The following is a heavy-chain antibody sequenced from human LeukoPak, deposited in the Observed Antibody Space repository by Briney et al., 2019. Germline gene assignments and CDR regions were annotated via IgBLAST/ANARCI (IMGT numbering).Heavy chain of an antibody. CDR2: INWNGIIK. CDR1: GFTFEDYG. Sequence: GGSLRLSCAVSGFTFEDYGMSWVRQGPGKGLEWVAGINWNGIIKRYGDSVRGRFTISRDNAKNTLYLQMNSLRAEDTAVYYCWVPATAGEGDYWGQGTLVTVSS. D-gene: IGHD2-2*01. V-gene: IGHV3-20*04. CDR3: WVPATAGEGDY. J-gene: IGHJ4*02.